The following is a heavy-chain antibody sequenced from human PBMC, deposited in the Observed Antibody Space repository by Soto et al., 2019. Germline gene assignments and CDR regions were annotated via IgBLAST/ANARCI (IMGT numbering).Heavy chain of an antibody. CDR3: ARDRVGATHNWFDP. J-gene: IGHJ5*02. V-gene: IGHV1-69*13. Sequence: GASVMVSCKASGGTFSSYAISWVRQAPGQGLEWMGGIIPIFGTANYAQKFQGRVTITADESTSTAYMELSSLRSEDTAVYYCARDRVGATHNWFDPWGQGTLVTVSS. CDR2: IIPIFGTA. CDR1: GGTFSSYA. D-gene: IGHD1-26*01.